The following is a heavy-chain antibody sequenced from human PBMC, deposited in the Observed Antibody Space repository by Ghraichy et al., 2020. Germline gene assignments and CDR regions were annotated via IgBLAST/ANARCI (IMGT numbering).Heavy chain of an antibody. D-gene: IGHD6-19*01. J-gene: IGHJ6*02. CDR1: GFTFSNFG. V-gene: IGHV3-30*18. CDR3: AKDSSGWYASLNYFYYGMDV. Sequence: LSLTCAASGFTFSNFGMHWVRQAPGKGLEWVALISYDGNKKYYADSVKGRFTISRDNSKNTLYLQMNSLRAEDTAVYYCAKDSSGWYASLNYFYYGMDVWGQGTTVTFSS. CDR2: ISYDGNKK.